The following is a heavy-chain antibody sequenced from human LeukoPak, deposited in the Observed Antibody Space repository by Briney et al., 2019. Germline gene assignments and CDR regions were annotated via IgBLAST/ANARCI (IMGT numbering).Heavy chain of an antibody. Sequence: GGSLRLSCAMSGFTLSTYGMHWVRQAPGKGLEWVTFLWYDGSQKFYADSVKGRFSVSRDTNTVYLQMNNLRVDDTSMYFCAKSRGYTSGWDDVFDVWGHGTKVIVS. J-gene: IGHJ3*01. CDR2: LWYDGSQK. CDR1: GFTLSTYG. D-gene: IGHD6-19*01. CDR3: AKSRGYTSGWDDVFDV. V-gene: IGHV3-30*02.